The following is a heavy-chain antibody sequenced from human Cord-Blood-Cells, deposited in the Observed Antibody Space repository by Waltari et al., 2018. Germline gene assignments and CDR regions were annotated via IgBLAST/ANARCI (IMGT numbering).Heavy chain of an antibody. V-gene: IGHV4-39*01. J-gene: IGHJ3*02. D-gene: IGHD1-26*01. CDR2: IYYSGST. CDR1: GGSISSSSYY. Sequence: QLQLQESGPGLVKPSETLSLTCTVSGGSISSSSYYWGWIRQPPGKGLEWIGSIYYSGSTYYNPSLKSRGTISVDTSKNQFSLKLSSVTAADTAVYYCARRADDAFDIWGQGTMVTVSS. CDR3: ARRADDAFDI.